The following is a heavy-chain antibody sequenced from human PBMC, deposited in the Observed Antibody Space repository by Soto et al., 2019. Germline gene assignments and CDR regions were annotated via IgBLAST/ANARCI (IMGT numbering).Heavy chain of an antibody. Sequence: SETLSLTCAVYGGSFSGYYWSWIRQPPGKGLEWIGEINHSGSTNYNPSLKSRVTISGDTSKNQFSLKLSSVTAADTAVYFCAQDISGDLCTSYCYGLDVWGQGTTVTVSS. J-gene: IGHJ6*02. CDR2: INHSGST. CDR3: AQDISGDLCTSYCYGLDV. V-gene: IGHV4-34*01. CDR1: GGSFSGYY. D-gene: IGHD6-25*01.